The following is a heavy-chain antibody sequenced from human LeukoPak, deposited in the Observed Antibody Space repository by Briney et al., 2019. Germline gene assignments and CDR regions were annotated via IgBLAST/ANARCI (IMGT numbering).Heavy chain of an antibody. CDR2: IDKDGSKV. CDR1: GFSFSSYW. D-gene: IGHD3-10*01. V-gene: IGHV3-74*01. Sequence: GGSLRLSCAASGFSFSSYWLHWVRQPPGKGLVWVSRIDKDGSKVNYADSVKGRFTISRDNAKNTLYLQMNSLRAEDTAVYFCAREAYASGNYFSDHWGQGTLVTVAS. CDR3: AREAYASGNYFSDH. J-gene: IGHJ4*02.